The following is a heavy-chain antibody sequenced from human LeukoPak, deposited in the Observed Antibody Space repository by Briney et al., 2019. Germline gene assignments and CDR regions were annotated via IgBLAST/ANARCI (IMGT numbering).Heavy chain of an antibody. Sequence: GGSLRLSCAASGFTFSSYGMHWVRQAPGKGLEWVAVISYDGSNKYYADSVKGRFTISRDNSKNTLYLQMNSLRAEDTAVYYCASWPGGWYGEDSWGQGTLVTVSS. D-gene: IGHD6-19*01. J-gene: IGHJ4*02. CDR1: GFTFSSYG. CDR2: ISYDGSNK. CDR3: ASWPGGWYGEDS. V-gene: IGHV3-30*03.